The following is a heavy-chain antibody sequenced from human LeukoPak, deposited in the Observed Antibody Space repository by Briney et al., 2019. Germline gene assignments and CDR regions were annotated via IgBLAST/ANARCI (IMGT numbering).Heavy chain of an antibody. CDR1: GGSISSYY. V-gene: IGHV4-59*01. J-gene: IGHJ4*02. CDR3: ACDSSSLEYFDY. D-gene: IGHD6-13*01. Sequence: SETLSLTCTVSGGSISSYYWSWIRQPPGKGLEWIGYIYYSGSTNYNPSLKSRVTISVDTSKNQFSLKLSSVTAADTAVYYRACDSSSLEYFDYWGQGTLVTVSS. CDR2: IYYSGST.